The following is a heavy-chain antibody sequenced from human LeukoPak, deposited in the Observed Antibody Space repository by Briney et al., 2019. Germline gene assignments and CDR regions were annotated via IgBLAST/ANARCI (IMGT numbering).Heavy chain of an antibody. CDR3: ARAPPPYCSGGSCYFDY. D-gene: IGHD2-15*01. CDR1: GFTFSSYS. CDR2: ISSSSSTI. J-gene: IGHJ4*02. Sequence: GGSLRLSCAASGFTFSSYSMNWVRQAPGKGLEWVSYISSSSSTIYYADSVKGRFTISRDNAKNSLYLQMNSLRAEDTAVYYCARAPPPYCSGGSCYFDYWGQGTLVTVSS. V-gene: IGHV3-48*04.